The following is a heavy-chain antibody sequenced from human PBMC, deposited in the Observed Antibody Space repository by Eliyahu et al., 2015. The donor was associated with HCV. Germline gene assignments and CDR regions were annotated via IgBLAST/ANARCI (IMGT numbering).Heavy chain of an antibody. CDR2: IYYGGST. CDR3: ARQGMTTGGEFDF. D-gene: IGHD4-17*01. Sequence: QLQLQESGPGLVKPSETLSLTCSVSGDSISSIRYYWGWIRRPPGKGLEWIGSIYYGGSTYYNPSLKSRVTISVDTSKNQFFLKLNSVTAADTAVYYCARQGMTTGGEFDFWGQGTLVTVSS. V-gene: IGHV4-39*01. J-gene: IGHJ4*02. CDR1: GDSISSIRYY.